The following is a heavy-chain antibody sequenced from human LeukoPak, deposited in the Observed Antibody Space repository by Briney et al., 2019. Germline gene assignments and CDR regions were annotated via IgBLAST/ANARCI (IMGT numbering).Heavy chain of an antibody. CDR3: ARHEVVGASDAFDI. J-gene: IGHJ3*02. CDR1: GGSISSYY. V-gene: IGHV4-59*08. CDR2: IYYSGST. D-gene: IGHD1-26*01. Sequence: SETLSLTCTVSGGSISSYYWSWLGQPPGKGLEWIGYIYYSGSTNYNPSLKSRVTISVDTSKNQFSLKLSSVTAADTAVYYCARHEVVGASDAFDIWGQWTMVTVSS.